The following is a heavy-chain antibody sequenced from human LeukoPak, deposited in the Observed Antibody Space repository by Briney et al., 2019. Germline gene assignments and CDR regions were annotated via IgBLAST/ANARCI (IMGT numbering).Heavy chain of an antibody. V-gene: IGHV1-18*01. J-gene: IGHJ4*02. Sequence: PGASVKVSCKASGYTFTSYGISWVRQAPGQGLEWMGWISAYNGNTNYAQKLQGRVTMTTDTSTSTAYMELRSLRSDDTAVYYCARVEYPSPYYDILTGNSEGVDYWGQGTLVTVSS. CDR2: ISAYNGNT. D-gene: IGHD3-9*01. CDR1: GYTFTSYG. CDR3: ARVEYPSPYYDILTGNSEGVDY.